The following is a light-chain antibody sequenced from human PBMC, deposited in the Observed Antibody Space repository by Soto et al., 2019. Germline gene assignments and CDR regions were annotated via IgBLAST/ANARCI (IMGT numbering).Light chain of an antibody. Sequence: QSALTQPPSASGSPGQSVTISCTGATSDVGGYNYVSWYQQHPGKAPKLMIYEVSKRPSGVPDRFAGSKSGNTASLTVSGLQDDDEADDYCSSYAGSNNLVFGGGTKLTVL. CDR3: SSYAGSNNLV. V-gene: IGLV2-8*01. CDR2: EVS. CDR1: TSDVGGYNY. J-gene: IGLJ2*01.